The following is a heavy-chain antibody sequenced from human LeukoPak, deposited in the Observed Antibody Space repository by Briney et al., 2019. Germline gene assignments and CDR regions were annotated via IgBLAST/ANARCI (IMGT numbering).Heavy chain of an antibody. CDR1: GGTFSSYA. V-gene: IGHV1-69*05. CDR3: ARDDRLWGGNPNMDV. D-gene: IGHD4-23*01. J-gene: IGHJ6*03. Sequence: AVKVSCKASGGTFSSYAISWVRQAPGQGLEWMGRIIPIFGPANYPQNFQGRVTISTDKSTTTVYMELSSLRFDDTAVYYCARDDRLWGGNPNMDVWGKGTTVTVS. CDR2: IIPIFGPA.